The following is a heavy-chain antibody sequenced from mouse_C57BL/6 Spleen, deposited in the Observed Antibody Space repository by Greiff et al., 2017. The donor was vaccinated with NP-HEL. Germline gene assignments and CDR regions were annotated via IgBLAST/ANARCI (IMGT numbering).Heavy chain of an antibody. Sequence: QVQLQQSGAELVKPGASVKMSCKASGYTFTSYWITWVKQRPGQGLEWIGDIYPGSGSTNYNEKFKSKATLTVDTSSSTAYMQRSSLTSEDSAVYYCARPYYYGSSYSFDYGGQGTTLTVSS. V-gene: IGHV1-55*01. CDR1: GYTFTSYW. CDR3: ARPYYYGSSYSFDY. J-gene: IGHJ2*01. CDR2: IYPGSGST. D-gene: IGHD1-1*01.